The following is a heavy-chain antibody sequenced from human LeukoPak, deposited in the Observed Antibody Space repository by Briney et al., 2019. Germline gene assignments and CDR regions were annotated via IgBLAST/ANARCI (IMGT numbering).Heavy chain of an antibody. D-gene: IGHD3-10*01. CDR1: GFTFSNAW. Sequence: GGSLRLSCAASGFTFSNAWMSWVRQAPGKGLEWVGRIKSKTDGGTTDYAAPVKGRFTISRDDSKNTLYQQMNSMKTEDTAVYYCTTLAHMVRGVIASFDYWGQGTLVTVSS. CDR2: IKSKTDGGTT. V-gene: IGHV3-15*01. J-gene: IGHJ4*02. CDR3: TTLAHMVRGVIASFDY.